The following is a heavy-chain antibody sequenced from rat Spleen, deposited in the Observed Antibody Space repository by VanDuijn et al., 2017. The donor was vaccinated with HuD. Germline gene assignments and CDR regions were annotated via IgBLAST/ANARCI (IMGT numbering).Heavy chain of an antibody. CDR2: ISTGGGDT. J-gene: IGHJ3*01. Sequence: EVQLVKSGGGLVQPGRSMKLSCAASGFTFSNYHMAWVRQAPTKGLEWVESISTGGGDTYYRDSVKGRFTISRDIAKSILFLEMDSLRSEDTATYYCARPTEGIAWFAYWGQGTLVTVSS. CDR1: GFTFSNYH. CDR3: ARPTEGIAWFAY. V-gene: IGHV5-25*01. D-gene: IGHD1-11*01.